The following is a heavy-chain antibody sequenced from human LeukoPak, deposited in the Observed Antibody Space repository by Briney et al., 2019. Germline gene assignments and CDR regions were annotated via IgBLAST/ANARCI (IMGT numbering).Heavy chain of an antibody. CDR1: GGSMSGYY. V-gene: IGHV4-59*01. J-gene: IGHJ4*02. D-gene: IGHD2-15*01. CDR3: ARGQAGWSRGFDY. CDR2: IFFSGST. Sequence: SETLSLTCTVSGGSMSGYYWSWIRQPPGKGLEWIGYIFFSGSTNYNPSLKSRVTISVDTSKNQFSLELTSVTAADTAVYYCARGQAGWSRGFDYWGQGTLVTVSS.